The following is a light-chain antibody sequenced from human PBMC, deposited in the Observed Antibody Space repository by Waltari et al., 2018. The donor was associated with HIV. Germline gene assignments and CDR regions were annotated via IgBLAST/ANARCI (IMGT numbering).Light chain of an antibody. V-gene: IGLV2-14*01. CDR1: NSDIGSSDL. CDR3: CSYTSAATWV. J-gene: IGLJ3*02. CDR2: EVS. Sequence: QSALTQPASVSGSRGQSITISCTGTNSDIGSSDLVSWYQQHPGDAPKLIIYEVSYPPSGVSDRFSGSKSITAASLTISGLQADDEADYYCCSYTSAATWVFGGGTKVTVL.